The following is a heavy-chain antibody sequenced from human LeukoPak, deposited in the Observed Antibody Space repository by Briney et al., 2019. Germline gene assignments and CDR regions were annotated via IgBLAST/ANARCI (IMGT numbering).Heavy chain of an antibody. CDR2: INHSGST. J-gene: IGHJ6*02. Sequence: SETLSLTCAVYGGSFSGYYWSWIRQPPGKGLDWIGEINHSGSTNYNPSLKSRVTISVDTSKNQFSLKLSSVTAADTAVYYCARGDGTMVRGPLRRYYYGMDVWGQGTTVTVSS. CDR3: ARGDGTMVRGPLRRYYYGMDV. CDR1: GGSFSGYY. V-gene: IGHV4-34*01. D-gene: IGHD3-10*01.